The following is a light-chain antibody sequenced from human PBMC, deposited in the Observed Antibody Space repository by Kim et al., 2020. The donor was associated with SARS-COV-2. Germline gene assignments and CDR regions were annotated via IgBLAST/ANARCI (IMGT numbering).Light chain of an antibody. V-gene: IGKV3-20*01. CDR3: QYYGGSPPYT. CDR2: ATS. J-gene: IGKJ2*01. Sequence: IVLTQSPGLLSSSPGERATLSCRASQSISYNYLAWYQQNPGQAPRLLIHATSARAPGIPDRFSGSGSGTDFTLTISRLEPDDFVLYYCQYYGGSPPYTFGQGTKLEIK. CDR1: QSISYNY.